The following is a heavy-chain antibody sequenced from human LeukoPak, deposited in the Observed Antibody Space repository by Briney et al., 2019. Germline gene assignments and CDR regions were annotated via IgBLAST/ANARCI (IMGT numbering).Heavy chain of an antibody. Sequence: SETLSLTCTVSGVSISSGGYYWRWIRQHPGKGLEWIGYIYYSGSTYYNPSLKSRVTISVDTSKNQFSLKLSSVTAADTAVYYCARDCSSWYPPYYYYGMDVWGQGTTVTVSS. J-gene: IGHJ6*02. V-gene: IGHV4-31*03. CDR2: IYYSGST. D-gene: IGHD6-13*01. CDR1: GVSISSGGYY. CDR3: ARDCSSWYPPYYYYGMDV.